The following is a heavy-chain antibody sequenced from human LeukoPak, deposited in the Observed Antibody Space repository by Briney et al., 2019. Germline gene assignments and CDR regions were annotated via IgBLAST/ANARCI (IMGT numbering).Heavy chain of an antibody. CDR2: IYYSGST. CDR1: GGSISSSSYY. J-gene: IGHJ6*03. V-gene: IGHV4-39*07. Sequence: SETLSLTCTVSGGSISSSSYYWGWIRQPPGKGLEWIGSIYYSGSTYYNPSLKSRVTISVDTSKNQFSLELSSVTAADTAVYYCARCRDGYNYYYYYMDVWGKGTTVTVSS. CDR3: ARCRDGYNYYYYYMDV. D-gene: IGHD5-24*01.